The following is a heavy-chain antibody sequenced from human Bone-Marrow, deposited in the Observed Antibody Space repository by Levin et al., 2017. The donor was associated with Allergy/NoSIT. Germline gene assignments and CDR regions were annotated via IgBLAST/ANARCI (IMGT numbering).Heavy chain of an antibody. V-gene: IGHV3-43D*03. D-gene: IGHD3-10*01. CDR3: AKDKLSHAPSGIDY. CDR1: GFIFDDYA. CDR2: VSWDGGSA. Sequence: GSLRLSCAASGFIFDDYAMHWVRQAPGKGLEWVSLVSWDGGSAYYADSVKGRFTISRDNSKNSLYLQMHTLRAEDTALYYCAKDKLSHAPSGIDYWGQGTLVTVSS. J-gene: IGHJ4*02.